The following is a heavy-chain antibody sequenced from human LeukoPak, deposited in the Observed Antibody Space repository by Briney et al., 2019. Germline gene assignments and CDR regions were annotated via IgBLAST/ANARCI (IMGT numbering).Heavy chain of an antibody. D-gene: IGHD2-15*01. CDR1: LDSTTSNF. CDR2: IHRSGST. Sequence: PSETLSLTCTVSLDSTTSNFWSWVRQPPGKGLEWIGEIHRSGSTNYNPSLQSRVTISIDRSKNQIALELSSVTAADTAVYYCASINSGGSYAHWGQGTLVTVSS. V-gene: IGHV4-4*02. J-gene: IGHJ4*02. CDR3: ASINSGGSYAH.